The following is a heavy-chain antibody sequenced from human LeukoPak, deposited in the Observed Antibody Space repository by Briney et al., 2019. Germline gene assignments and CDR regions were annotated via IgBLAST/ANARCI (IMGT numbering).Heavy chain of an antibody. D-gene: IGHD4-17*01. V-gene: IGHV3-21*01. J-gene: IGHJ4*02. CDR1: GFTFSSYS. CDR2: ISSSTSYI. Sequence: TGGSLRLSCAASGFTFSSYSMNWIRQAPGKGLEWVSSISSSTSYIYYADSVKGRFTIPKDNAKNSLYLQMNSLRAEDTAVYYCARAGGSTVSHSDYWGQGTLVTVSS. CDR3: ARAGGSTVSHSDY.